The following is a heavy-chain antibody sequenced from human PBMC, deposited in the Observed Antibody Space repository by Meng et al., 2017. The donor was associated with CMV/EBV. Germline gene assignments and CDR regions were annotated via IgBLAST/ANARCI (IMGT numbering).Heavy chain of an antibody. CDR1: GFTFSSYS. V-gene: IGHV3-21*01. CDR2: ISSSSSYI. J-gene: IGHJ6*02. D-gene: IGHD6-13*01. Sequence: GGSLKISCAASGFTFSSYSMNWVRQAPGKGLEWVSSISSSSSYIYYADSVKGRFTISRDNAKNSLYLQMNSLRAEDTAVYYCAREAGYSSSWYDGGGDYYYYYGMDVWGQGTTVTVSS. CDR3: AREAGYSSSWYDGGGDYYYYYGMDV.